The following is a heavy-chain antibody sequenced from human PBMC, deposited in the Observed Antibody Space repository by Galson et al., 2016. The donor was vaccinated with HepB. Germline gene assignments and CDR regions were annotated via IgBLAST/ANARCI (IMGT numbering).Heavy chain of an antibody. CDR3: ARLSRGFCSGGTCFSGDHFDS. V-gene: IGHV1-69*13. CDR2: ITPIFGTV. D-gene: IGHD2-15*01. Sequence: SVKVSCKASGVTFRSHAISWVRQAPGQGLEWMGGITPIFGTVNYAQRFQGRVTITADESTTTAYMEVTSLTSEDTAGYYCARLSRGFCSGGTCFSGDHFDSWGQGTLVTVSS. J-gene: IGHJ4*02. CDR1: GVTFRSHA.